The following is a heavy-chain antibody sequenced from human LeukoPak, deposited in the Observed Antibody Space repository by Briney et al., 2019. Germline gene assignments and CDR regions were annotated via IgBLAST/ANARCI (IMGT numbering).Heavy chain of an antibody. V-gene: IGHV4-39*07. CDR2: INYRGST. CDR3: ARGDHEEGDWYFDL. J-gene: IGHJ2*01. Sequence: SETLSLTCTVSGGSISGSDFYWGWIRQPPGKGLEWIGSINYRGSTYYNPSLKSRVTISVDTSKNQFSLKLSSVTAADTAVYYCARGDHEEGDWYFDLWGRGTLVTVSS. CDR1: GGSISGSDFY.